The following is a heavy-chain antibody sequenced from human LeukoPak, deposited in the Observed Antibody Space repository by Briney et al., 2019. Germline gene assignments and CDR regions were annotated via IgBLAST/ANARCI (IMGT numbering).Heavy chain of an antibody. J-gene: IGHJ4*02. CDR1: GYSFTSYW. D-gene: IGHD5-12*01. CDR2: IYPGDSDA. V-gene: IGHV5-51*01. CDR3: ARMYSGYESLGLFDY. Sequence: GESLKISCKGSGYSFTSYWIGWVRQMPGKGLEWMGIIYPGDSDARYSPSFQGQVTISADKSISTAYLQWSSLKASDTAMYYCARMYSGYESLGLFDYWGQGTLVTVSS.